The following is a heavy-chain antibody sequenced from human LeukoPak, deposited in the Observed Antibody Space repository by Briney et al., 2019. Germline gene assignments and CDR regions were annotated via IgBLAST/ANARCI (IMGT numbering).Heavy chain of an antibody. J-gene: IGHJ4*02. CDR1: GGSMNSYY. V-gene: IGHV4-30-4*01. D-gene: IGHD5-18*01. Sequence: SETLSLTCTVSGGSMNSYYWSWIRQPPGKGLEWIGYIYYSGSTYYNPSLKSRVTISVDTSKNQFSLKLSSVTAADTAVYYCAREGTAMVNFDYWGQGTLVTVSS. CDR2: IYYSGST. CDR3: AREGTAMVNFDY.